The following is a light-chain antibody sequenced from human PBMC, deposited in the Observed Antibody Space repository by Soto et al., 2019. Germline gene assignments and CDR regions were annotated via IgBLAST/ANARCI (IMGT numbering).Light chain of an antibody. CDR2: AAS. CDR1: QTIMTY. V-gene: IGKV1-39*01. Sequence: DIQMTQSPSSLSASVGDEFTITCRASQTIMTYLNWYQLKPGKPPRLLTYAASSLQSGVPSRFSGSGSGTGFTLTITSLQPEDFATYSCQQSYNSPQTFGQGTKVDIK. J-gene: IGKJ1*01. CDR3: QQSYNSPQT.